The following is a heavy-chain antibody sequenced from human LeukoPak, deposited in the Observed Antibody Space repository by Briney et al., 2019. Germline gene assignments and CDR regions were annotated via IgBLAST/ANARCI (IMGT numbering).Heavy chain of an antibody. CDR1: GGSISSSPYY. J-gene: IGHJ4*02. V-gene: IGHV4-39*01. Sequence: SETLSLTCTVSGGSISSSPYYWGWIRQPPGKGLEWIGNIYYSGSTYYNPSLKTRVTISVDTSKNRFSLKLTSVTAADTAVYYCARHASVDGNWPRPLDYWGQGSLVTVSS. D-gene: IGHD6-19*01. CDR2: IYYSGST. CDR3: ARHASVDGNWPRPLDY.